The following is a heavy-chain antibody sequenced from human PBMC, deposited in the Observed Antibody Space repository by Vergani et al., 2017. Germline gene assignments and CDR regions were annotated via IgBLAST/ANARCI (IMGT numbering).Heavy chain of an antibody. CDR3: ARDDCSSTICYTDFGLDY. CDR2: IIPSLATT. D-gene: IGHD2-2*02. Sequence: QVQLVQSGAEVKKPGSSVKVSCKASGGTFSSYALNWVRQAPGQGLEWMGSIIPSLATTIYAQKFQGRVTITADESTSTAYMELRSLKSDDTAVYYCARDDCSSTICYTDFGLDYWGQGTLVTVSS. J-gene: IGHJ4*02. V-gene: IGHV1-69*11. CDR1: GGTFSSYA.